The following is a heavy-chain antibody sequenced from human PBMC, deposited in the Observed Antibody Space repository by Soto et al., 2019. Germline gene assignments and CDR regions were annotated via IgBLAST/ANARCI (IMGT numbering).Heavy chain of an antibody. D-gene: IGHD2-15*01. V-gene: IGHV3-30*18. CDR3: AKDPSRYCSGGSCYYYYMDV. CDR2: ISYDGSNK. Sequence: GGSLRLSCAASGFTFSSYGMHWVRQAPGKGLEWVAVISYDGSNKYYADSVKGRFTISRDNSKNTLYLQMNSLRAEDTAVYYCAKDPSRYCSGGSCYYYYMDVWGKGTTVTVSS. J-gene: IGHJ6*03. CDR1: GFTFSSYG.